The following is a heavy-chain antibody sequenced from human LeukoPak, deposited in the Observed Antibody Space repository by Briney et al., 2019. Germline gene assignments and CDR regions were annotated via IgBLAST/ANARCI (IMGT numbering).Heavy chain of an antibody. CDR2: FYNSGST. CDR1: GGSISSYY. J-gene: IGHJ4*02. CDR3: ASTQQWLAFDY. V-gene: IGHV4-59*01. Sequence: SETLSLTCSVSGGSISSYYWGWIRQPPGMALEWIGCFYNSGSTNYNPSLKSRATTSVDTSKNQLPLRLSSVTAADTAVYYCASTQQWLAFDYWGQGILVTVSS. D-gene: IGHD6-19*01.